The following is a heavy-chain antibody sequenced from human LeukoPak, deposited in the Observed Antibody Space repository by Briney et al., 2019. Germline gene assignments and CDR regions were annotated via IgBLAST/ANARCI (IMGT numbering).Heavy chain of an antibody. V-gene: IGHV5-51*01. CDR2: IYPGDSGP. D-gene: IGHD1-26*01. J-gene: IGHJ3*01. Sequence: GESLKISCKVSGYSFTSYCIGWVRQMRGRGLEWMGIIYPGDSGPTYSPSFQGQVTISVDKSINTAYLQRSSLQASDTAMYYCGMSGDRVPLQDDVFDVWGQGTMVTVST. CDR3: GMSGDRVPLQDDVFDV. CDR1: GYSFTSYC.